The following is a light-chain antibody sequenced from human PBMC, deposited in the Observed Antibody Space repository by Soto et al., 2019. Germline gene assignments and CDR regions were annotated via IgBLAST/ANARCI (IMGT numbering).Light chain of an antibody. Sequence: DTQMTQSPSTLSASVGDRVTITCRASQSIDSWLAWYQQKPGKAPKLLIYKASSLESGVPSRFSGSGSGTQFTLTISSLQPDDFATYYCQHYNSYPLTFGGGTKVDIK. V-gene: IGKV1-5*03. CDR2: KAS. J-gene: IGKJ4*01. CDR1: QSIDSW. CDR3: QHYNSYPLT.